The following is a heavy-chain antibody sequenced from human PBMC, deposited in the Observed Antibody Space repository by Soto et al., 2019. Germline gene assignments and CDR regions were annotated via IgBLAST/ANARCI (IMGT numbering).Heavy chain of an antibody. J-gene: IGHJ4*02. V-gene: IGHV3-53*04. Sequence: PGGSLRLSCAASGFTFSSYAMSWVRQAPGKGLEWVSVIYSGGSTYYADSVKGRFTISRHNSKNTLYLQMNSLRAEDTAVYYCARLLGGDGGWNPTGYYFDYWGQGTLVTVSS. CDR1: GFTFSSYA. CDR2: IYSGGST. CDR3: ARLLGGDGGWNPTGYYFDY. D-gene: IGHD6-19*01.